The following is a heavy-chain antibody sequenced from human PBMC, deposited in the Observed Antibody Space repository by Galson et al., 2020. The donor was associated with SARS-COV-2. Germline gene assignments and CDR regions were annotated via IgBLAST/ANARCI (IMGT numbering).Heavy chain of an antibody. J-gene: IGHJ4*02. CDR2: ISGSGDSS. V-gene: IGHV3-23*01. Sequence: GESLKISCAGTGFSFSRYAMSWVRQTPGKGLEWVAAISGSGDSSWYADSVKGRFTFSRDNSKNTVYLQMHTVTAEDAVVYYCAKDRDDSSGYYTSYYFDSWGQGSLVIVSS. D-gene: IGHD6-19*01. CDR3: AKDRDDSSGYYTSYYFDS. CDR1: GFSFSRYA.